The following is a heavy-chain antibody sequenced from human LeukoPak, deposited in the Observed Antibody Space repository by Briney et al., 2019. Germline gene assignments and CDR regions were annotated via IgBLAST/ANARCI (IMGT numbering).Heavy chain of an antibody. V-gene: IGHV3-23*01. CDR3: AKGPTCGGDCYFFDY. D-gene: IGHD2-21*01. CDR1: GFTFNSYA. Sequence: GGSLRLSCAASGFTFNSYAMSWVRQAPGKGLEWVSTLSGSGGSAYYADSVKGRFTISRDNSKNTLYLQMNSLRAEDTAVYYCAKGPTCGGDCYFFDYWGQGTLVTVSS. J-gene: IGHJ4*02. CDR2: LSGSGGSA.